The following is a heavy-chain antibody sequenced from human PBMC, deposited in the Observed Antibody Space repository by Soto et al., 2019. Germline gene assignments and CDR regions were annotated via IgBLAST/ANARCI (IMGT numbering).Heavy chain of an antibody. Sequence: GGSLRLSCAASGFTFSSYGMHWVRQAPGKGLEWVAVIWYDGSNKYYADSVKGRFTISRDNSKNTLYLQMNSLRAEDTAVYYCARGQMIFGVVPPFDYWGQGTLVTVSS. CDR1: GFTFSSYG. D-gene: IGHD3-3*01. V-gene: IGHV3-33*01. CDR2: IWYDGSNK. CDR3: ARGQMIFGVVPPFDY. J-gene: IGHJ4*02.